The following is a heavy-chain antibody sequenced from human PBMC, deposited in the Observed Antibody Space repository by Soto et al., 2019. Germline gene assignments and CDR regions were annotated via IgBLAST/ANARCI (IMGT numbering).Heavy chain of an antibody. CDR1: GFTFSTYE. V-gene: IGHV3-48*03. CDR2: ISNSGDTI. CDR3: ARDGSRFDY. D-gene: IGHD6-13*01. J-gene: IGHJ4*02. Sequence: PGGSLRLSCAASGFTFSTYEMNWVRQAPGKGLEWVSYISNSGDTIYYADSVKGRFTIFRDNAKNSLYLQMNSLRVEDTALYYCARDGSRFDYWGQGTLVTVPQ.